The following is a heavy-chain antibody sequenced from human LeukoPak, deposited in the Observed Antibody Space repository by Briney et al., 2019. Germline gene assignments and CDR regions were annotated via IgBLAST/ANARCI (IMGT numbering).Heavy chain of an antibody. CDR3: AHSAYDYVWGSYRYSDFDY. D-gene: IGHD3-16*02. CDR2: IYWDDDK. J-gene: IGHJ4*02. CDR1: GFSLSTRGVG. Sequence: SGPTLVNPTQTLTLTCTFSGFSLSTRGVGVGWIRQPPGKALEWLALIYWDDDKRYSPSLKSRLTITKDTSKNQVVLTMTNMDPVDTATYYCAHSAYDYVWGSYRYSDFDYWGQGTLVTVSS. V-gene: IGHV2-5*02.